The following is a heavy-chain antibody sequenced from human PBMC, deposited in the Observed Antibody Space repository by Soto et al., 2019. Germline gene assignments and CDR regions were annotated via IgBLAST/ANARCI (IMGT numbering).Heavy chain of an antibody. D-gene: IGHD4-4*01. CDR2: IYYSGST. CDR3: ARRTPDYSNYDWFDP. CDR1: GGSISSYY. J-gene: IGHJ5*02. Sequence: SETLSFTCTVSGGSISSYYWSWIRQPPGKGLEWIGYIYYSGSTNYNPSLKSRVTISVDTSKNQFSLKLSSVTAADTAVYYCARRTPDYSNYDWFDPWGQGNLVTVSS. V-gene: IGHV4-59*01.